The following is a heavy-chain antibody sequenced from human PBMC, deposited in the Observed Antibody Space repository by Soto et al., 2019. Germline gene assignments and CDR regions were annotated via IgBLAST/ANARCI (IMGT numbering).Heavy chain of an antibody. V-gene: IGHV3-7*03. J-gene: IGHJ3*02. CDR2: IKQDGSEK. Sequence: GGSLRLSCAASGFTFSSYWMSWVRQAPGKGLEWVANIKQDGSEKYYVDSVKGRVTISRDNAKNSLYLQMNSLSAEDTAVYYCARDYSPLMAADAFDIWGQGTMVTVSS. CDR1: GFTFSSYW. CDR3: ARDYSPLMAADAFDI. D-gene: IGHD2-15*01.